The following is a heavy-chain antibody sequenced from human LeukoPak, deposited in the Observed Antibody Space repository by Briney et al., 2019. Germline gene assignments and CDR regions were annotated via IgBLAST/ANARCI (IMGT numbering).Heavy chain of an antibody. Sequence: GGSLRLSCAASGFTFDDYAMHWVRQAPGKGLEWVSGIGWNSGSIGYADSVKGRFTISRDNAKNSLYLQMNSLRAEDTALYYCAKDYYGSGSYPSHFDYWGQGTLVTVSS. V-gene: IGHV3-9*01. CDR3: AKDYYGSGSYPSHFDY. CDR1: GFTFDDYA. D-gene: IGHD3-10*01. J-gene: IGHJ4*02. CDR2: IGWNSGSI.